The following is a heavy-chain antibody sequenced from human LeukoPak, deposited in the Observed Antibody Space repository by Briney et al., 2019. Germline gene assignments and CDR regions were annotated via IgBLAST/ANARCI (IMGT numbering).Heavy chain of an antibody. D-gene: IGHD6-13*01. Sequence: PGGSLRLSCAASGLTFSSYGMHWVRQAPGKGLEWVAVIWYDGSNKYYADSVKGRFTISRDNSKNTLYLQMNSLRAEDTAVYYCARDSSSWYLDYWGQGTLVTVSS. CDR3: ARDSSSWYLDY. CDR1: GLTFSSYG. V-gene: IGHV3-33*01. J-gene: IGHJ4*02. CDR2: IWYDGSNK.